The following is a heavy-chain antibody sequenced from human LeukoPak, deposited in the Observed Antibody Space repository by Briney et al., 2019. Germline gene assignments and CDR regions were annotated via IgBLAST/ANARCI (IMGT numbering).Heavy chain of an antibody. V-gene: IGHV4-59*12. CDR2: IYYSGST. CDR1: GGSISSYY. Sequence: SETLSLTCTVSGGSISSYYWSWIRQPPGKGLEWIGYIYYSGSTNYNPSLKSRVTISVDTSKNQFSLKLSSVTAADTAVYYCARSGSTAFDYWGQGTLVTVSS. J-gene: IGHJ4*02. CDR3: ARSGSTAFDY. D-gene: IGHD1-26*01.